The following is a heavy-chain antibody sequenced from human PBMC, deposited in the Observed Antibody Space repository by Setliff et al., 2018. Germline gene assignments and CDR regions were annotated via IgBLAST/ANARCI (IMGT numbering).Heavy chain of an antibody. Sequence: GASVKVSCKTSGYIFNTFGISWVRRAPGQGLEWMGWISTNTGNPTYAQGFTGRFVFSLDTSVSTAYLQISSLKADDTAVYYCARDTGVRGHEISGYYGGGFAYWGQGTPVTVSS. J-gene: IGHJ4*02. D-gene: IGHD3-22*01. V-gene: IGHV7-4-1*02. CDR2: ISTNTGNP. CDR1: GYIFNTFG. CDR3: ARDTGVRGHEISGYYGGGFAY.